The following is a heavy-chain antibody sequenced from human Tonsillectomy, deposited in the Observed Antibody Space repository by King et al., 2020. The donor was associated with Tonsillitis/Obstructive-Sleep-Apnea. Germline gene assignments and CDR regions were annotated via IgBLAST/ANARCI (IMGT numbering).Heavy chain of an antibody. V-gene: IGHV4-59*01. Sequence: VQLQESGPGLVKPSETLSLTCSVSGGSISSYFWNWIRQPPGKGLEWIGYIYYSGSTNYNPSLKSRVTMSVDTSKNQFSLNLSSLTAADTAVYYCASSDYVSVYPQHWGQGTLVTVSS. J-gene: IGHJ1*01. CDR2: IYYSGST. CDR1: GGSISSYF. CDR3: ASSDYVSVYPQH. D-gene: IGHD4-17*01.